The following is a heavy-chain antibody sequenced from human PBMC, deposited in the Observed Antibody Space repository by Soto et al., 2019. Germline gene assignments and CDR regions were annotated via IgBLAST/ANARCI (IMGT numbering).Heavy chain of an antibody. CDR3: AKDPSTGSADY. CDR1: GFILSNYA. J-gene: IGHJ4*02. V-gene: IGHV3-23*01. Sequence: EVQLLESGGDLVRPGESLRLSCTASGFILSNYAMNWVRQAPGKGLEGVSTLSKDGANEHYADTVKGRFTISREGSKNTLYLQLNSLRAEDTAMYYCAKDPSTGSADYWGQGTQVTVSS. D-gene: IGHD3-9*01. CDR2: LSKDGANE.